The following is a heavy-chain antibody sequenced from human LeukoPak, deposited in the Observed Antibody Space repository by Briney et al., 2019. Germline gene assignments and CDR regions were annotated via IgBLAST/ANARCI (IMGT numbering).Heavy chain of an antibody. V-gene: IGHV3-64*02. CDR2: ISGNGGST. D-gene: IGHD3-3*01. CDR1: GFTFSNYA. CDR3: ARDGGDVWSGYFYYYYMDV. Sequence: GGSLRLSCAASGFTFSNYAMHWVRQAPGKGLEYVSGISGNGGSTYYTDSVKGRFTIFRDNSDNTNYLQMGSLRVEDEAVYYCARDGGDVWSGYFYYYYMDVWGKGPAVTVS. J-gene: IGHJ6*03.